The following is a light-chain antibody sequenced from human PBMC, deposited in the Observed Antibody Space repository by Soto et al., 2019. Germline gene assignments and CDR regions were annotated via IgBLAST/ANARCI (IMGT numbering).Light chain of an antibody. V-gene: IGKV3-20*01. J-gene: IGKJ1*01. CDR2: GSS. CDR1: QSLNSFY. CDR3: QQYDISPRT. Sequence: EIVLTQSPGTLSLSPGERATLSCRASQSLNSFYLAWYQQKPGQAPRLLIYGSSDRATGIPDRFSGSGSGTDFPLTISRLDPEDFAVYYCQQYDISPRTFGQGTKVEVK.